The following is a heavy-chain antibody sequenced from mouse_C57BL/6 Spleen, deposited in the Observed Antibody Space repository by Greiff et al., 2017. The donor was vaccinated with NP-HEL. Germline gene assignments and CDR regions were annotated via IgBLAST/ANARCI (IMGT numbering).Heavy chain of an antibody. D-gene: IGHD3-3*01. CDR2: INPSSGGT. CDR1: GYTFTSYW. CDR3: ARERAAYAMDY. V-gene: IGHV1-7*01. J-gene: IGHJ4*01. Sequence: VQLQQSGAELAKPGASVKLSCKASGYTFTSYWMHWVKQRPGQGLEWIGYINPSSGGTNYNEKFKSKATLTVDKSSSTAYMQLSSLTSEDSAVYYCARERAAYAMDYWGQGTSVTVSS.